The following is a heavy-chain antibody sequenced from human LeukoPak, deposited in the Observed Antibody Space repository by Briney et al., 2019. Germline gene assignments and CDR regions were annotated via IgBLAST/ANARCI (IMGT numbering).Heavy chain of an antibody. CDR1: GGSISSYY. CDR2: IYYSGST. J-gene: IGHJ6*02. V-gene: IGHV4-59*01. D-gene: IGHD2-2*01. CDR3: AVGGYQDDYYYYYGMDV. Sequence: SETLSLTCTVSGGSISSYYWSRIRQPPGKGLEWIGYIYYSGSTNYNPSLKSRVTISVDTSKNQFSLKLSSVTAADTAVYYCAVGGYQDDYYYYYGMDVWGQGTTVTVSS.